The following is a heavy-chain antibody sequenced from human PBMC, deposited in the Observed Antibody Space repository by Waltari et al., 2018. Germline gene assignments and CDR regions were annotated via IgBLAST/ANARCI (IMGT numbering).Heavy chain of an antibody. D-gene: IGHD3-10*01. V-gene: IGHV3-7*01. Sequence: VQLVESGGVLVQPGGSLRLSCAASGFTFRNSWMSWVRQTPGKGLEWVANIKQDGSEKYYVDSVKGRFTISRDNAKNSLYLQMNSLRAEDTAVYSCVRNRADYWGQGTLVTVSS. CDR3: VRNRADY. CDR1: GFTFRNSW. CDR2: IKQDGSEK. J-gene: IGHJ4*02.